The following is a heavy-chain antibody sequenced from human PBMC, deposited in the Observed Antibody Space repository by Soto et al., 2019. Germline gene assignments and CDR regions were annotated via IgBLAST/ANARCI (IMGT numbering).Heavy chain of an antibody. CDR1: GYTFSDYA. V-gene: IGHV1-3*05. J-gene: IGHJ5*02. D-gene: IGHD3-10*01. CDR2: INAGNGNT. Sequence: QVQLVQSGAEEKKPGASVKVSCKASGYTFSDYARHWVRQAPEQRPERMGWINAGNGNTKYSQKFQARVTITRDTSASTPDRELSSLRSEDTAVYYCARGTPVWFAPWGQGTLVTVSS. CDR3: ARGTPVWFAP.